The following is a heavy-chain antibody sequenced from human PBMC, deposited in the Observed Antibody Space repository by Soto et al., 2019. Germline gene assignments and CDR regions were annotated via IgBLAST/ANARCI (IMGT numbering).Heavy chain of an antibody. CDR1: GFTFNKYW. V-gene: IGHV3-7*01. CDR3: AREGHSAYCSSTICYFFGLDF. Sequence: EVHLVESGGGLVQPGGSLRLSCAASGFTFNKYWMTWVRQAPGKGLEWVANIKEDGGEHYYADSVKGRITISRDNAKNSVFLQLSSLGTEDTATYYCAREGHSAYCSSTICYFFGLDFWGQGTTVTVST. J-gene: IGHJ6*01. D-gene: IGHD2-2*01. CDR2: IKEDGGEH.